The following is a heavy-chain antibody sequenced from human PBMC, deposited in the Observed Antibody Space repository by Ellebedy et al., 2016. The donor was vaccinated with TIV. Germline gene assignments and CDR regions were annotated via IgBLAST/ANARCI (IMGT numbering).Heavy chain of an antibody. V-gene: IGHV1-18*01. CDR2: ISGYSGNT. CDR3: AREWGATGDDAFDI. J-gene: IGHJ3*02. D-gene: IGHD1-26*01. Sequence: AASVKVSCKASGYTFTNSGISWVRQAPGQGLEWMGWISGYSGNTNYAQKLQGRVTMTTDTSTSTAYMELRSLRSDDTAVYYCAREWGATGDDAFDIWGQGTMVTVSS. CDR1: GYTFTNSG.